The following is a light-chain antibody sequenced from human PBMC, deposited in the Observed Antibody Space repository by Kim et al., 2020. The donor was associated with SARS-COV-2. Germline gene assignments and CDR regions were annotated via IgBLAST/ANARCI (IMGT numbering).Light chain of an antibody. CDR2: SAS. Sequence: EIVLTQSPGTLSLSPGEGATLSCRASQSVGNNYLAWFQQKHGQTPRLLIYSASSRATGIPDRFSGSGSGTDFTLTISRLEPEDFAVYYCQQHAYSPLTFGGGTKVDIK. V-gene: IGKV3-20*01. J-gene: IGKJ4*01. CDR3: QQHAYSPLT. CDR1: QSVGNNY.